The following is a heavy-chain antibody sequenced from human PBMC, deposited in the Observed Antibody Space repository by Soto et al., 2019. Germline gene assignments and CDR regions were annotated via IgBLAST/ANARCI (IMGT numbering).Heavy chain of an antibody. CDR2: INPNGGTT. J-gene: IGHJ3*01. Sequence: QVVQSGAEVRKPGASVKVSCEASGYSFTTYYIHWFRQAPGQGLEWMAIINPNGGTTNYAQKFQGRVTVTRDMSASTVYMELSSLRSDDTAVYYCAAFCSGGGCPPGPWNWGRGTMVTVSS. CDR3: AAFCSGGGCPPGPWN. V-gene: IGHV1-46*03. CDR1: GYSFTTYY. D-gene: IGHD2-15*01.